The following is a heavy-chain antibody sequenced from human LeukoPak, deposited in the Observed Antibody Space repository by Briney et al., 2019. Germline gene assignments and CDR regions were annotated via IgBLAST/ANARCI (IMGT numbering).Heavy chain of an antibody. CDR3: ARGARDGYNPVTYFDY. Sequence: SQTLSLTCAVSGGSTSSGGYSWSWIRQPPGTGLEWIGYIYHSGSTYYNPSLKSRVTISVDRSKNQFSLKLSFVTAADTAVYYCARGARDGYNPVTYFDYWGQGTLVTVSS. CDR2: IYHSGST. J-gene: IGHJ4*02. D-gene: IGHD5-24*01. V-gene: IGHV4-30-2*01. CDR1: GGSTSSGGYS.